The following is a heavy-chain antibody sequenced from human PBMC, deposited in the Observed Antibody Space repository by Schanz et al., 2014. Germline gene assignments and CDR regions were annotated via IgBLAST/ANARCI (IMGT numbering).Heavy chain of an antibody. Sequence: QVQLVESGGGVVQPGGSLRLSCAASGFTFTNLGMHWVRRAPGKGLEWVAFIRYGSNQYYADSVKGRFTISRDNSKNTLSLQMNSLRAEDTAVYYCARGRRVERGVGANYFDYWGLGTLVSVSS. J-gene: IGHJ4*02. CDR1: GFTFTNLG. CDR3: ARGRRVERGVGANYFDY. V-gene: IGHV3-30*02. CDR2: IRYGSNQ. D-gene: IGHD1-26*01.